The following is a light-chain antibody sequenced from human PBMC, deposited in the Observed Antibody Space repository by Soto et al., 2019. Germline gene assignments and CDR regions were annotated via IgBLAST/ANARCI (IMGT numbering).Light chain of an antibody. CDR2: GAS. Sequence: EIVMKQSPATPSVSPGERATLSCRASQSVRSNLAWYQQKPVQSPRLLIYGASTRATGIPARFSGSGSGTQFTLTISSLQSEDFAVYYCQQYNNWPPAWTFGQGTKVDIK. CDR1: QSVRSN. J-gene: IGKJ1*01. CDR3: QQYNNWPPAWT. V-gene: IGKV3-15*01.